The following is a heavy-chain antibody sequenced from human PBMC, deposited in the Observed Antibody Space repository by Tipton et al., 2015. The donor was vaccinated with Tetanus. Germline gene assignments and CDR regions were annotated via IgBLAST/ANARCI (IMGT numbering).Heavy chain of an antibody. CDR3: ARDQGGGRVVRLNWFDP. J-gene: IGHJ5*02. D-gene: IGHD6-6*01. Sequence: TLSLTCTVSGASIGSISYFWNWIRQRPGKGPEWIGYIYYSGSTYYNPSLKSRLSMSVDTSKNQFFLNLSSVTAADTAVYYCARDQGGGRVVRLNWFDPWGPGTLVTVSS. V-gene: IGHV4-31*03. CDR2: IYYSGST. CDR1: GASIGSISYF.